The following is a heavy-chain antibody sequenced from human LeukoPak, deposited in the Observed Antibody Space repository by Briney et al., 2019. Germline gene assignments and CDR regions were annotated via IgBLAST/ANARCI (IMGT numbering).Heavy chain of an antibody. CDR2: INPTDGST. V-gene: IGHV1-46*01. CDR3: ARVSDIVYSRGFDP. CDR1: GYTFTTYN. J-gene: IGHJ5*02. D-gene: IGHD2-15*01. Sequence: ASVKVSCKASGYTFTTYNIHWVRQAPGQGLEWMGIINPTDGSTSYAQNFQARVTVTRDTSTSTVYMELSSLRSEDTAVYYCARVSDIVYSRGFDPWGQGTLVSVSS.